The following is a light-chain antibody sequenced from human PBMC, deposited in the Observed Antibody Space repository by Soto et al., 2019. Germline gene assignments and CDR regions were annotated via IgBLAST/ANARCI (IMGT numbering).Light chain of an antibody. V-gene: IGKV1-5*01. J-gene: IGKJ1*01. CDR3: LQHNNYPRT. CDR1: QSISSW. CDR2: DAS. Sequence: DIQMTQSPSTLSASIGDRVTITWRASQSISSWLAWYQQIPGKPPKILIYDASSLESGVPSRFSGSGSGTEFTLTLSRLQPEDFETYYCLQHNNYPRTFGQGTKVDI.